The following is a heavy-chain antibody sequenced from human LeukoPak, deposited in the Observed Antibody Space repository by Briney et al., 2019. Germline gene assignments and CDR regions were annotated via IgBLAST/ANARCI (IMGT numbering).Heavy chain of an antibody. D-gene: IGHD3-22*01. Sequence: GGSPRLSCAASGFTFSSYAMSWVRQAPGKGLEWVSAISGSGGSTYYADSVKGRFTISRDNSKNTLYLQMNSLRAEDTAVYYCAKLGHYYDSSGYRWFDPWGQGTLVTVSS. CDR2: ISGSGGST. CDR1: GFTFSSYA. V-gene: IGHV3-23*01. J-gene: IGHJ5*02. CDR3: AKLGHYYDSSGYRWFDP.